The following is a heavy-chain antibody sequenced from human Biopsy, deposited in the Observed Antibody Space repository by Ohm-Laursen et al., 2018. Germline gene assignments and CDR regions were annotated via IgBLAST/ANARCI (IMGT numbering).Heavy chain of an antibody. CDR3: TRGGYYYDSLAYYYWFDP. V-gene: IGHV1-2*02. CDR1: GYTFTGYH. Sequence: SSVKVSCNASGYTFTGYHVHWVRQAPGQGLEWMGWINAKTGDTNYAQKFQGRVTMTRDTSISMAYVDLSSLRSDDTAVYYCTRGGYYYDSLAYYYWFDPWGQGTLVTVSS. CDR2: INAKTGDT. D-gene: IGHD3-22*01. J-gene: IGHJ5*02.